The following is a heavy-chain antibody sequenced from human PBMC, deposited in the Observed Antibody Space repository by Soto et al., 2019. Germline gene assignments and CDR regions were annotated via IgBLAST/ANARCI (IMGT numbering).Heavy chain of an antibody. D-gene: IGHD3-10*01. CDR1: GGSFSGYY. CDR3: ARVSGSPKNY. Sequence: QVQLQQWGAGLLKPSETLSLTCAVYGGSFSGYYWSWIRQPPGKGLEWIGEINHSGSTNYNPSLKGRVTISVDTSKNQFSLKLSSVTAADTAVYYCARVSGSPKNYWGQGTLVTVSS. J-gene: IGHJ4*02. CDR2: INHSGST. V-gene: IGHV4-34*01.